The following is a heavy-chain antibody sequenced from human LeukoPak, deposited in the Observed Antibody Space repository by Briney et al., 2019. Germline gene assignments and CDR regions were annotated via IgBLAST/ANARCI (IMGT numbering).Heavy chain of an antibody. J-gene: IGHJ4*02. CDR2: IYTSGST. V-gene: IGHV4-61*02. D-gene: IGHD1-26*01. CDR3: ARSSPVGATFYFDY. Sequence: IGRIYTSGSTNYNPSGESRITISVETAKNQFSLKLSSVTAADTAVYYCARSSPVGATFYFDYWGQGTLVTVSS.